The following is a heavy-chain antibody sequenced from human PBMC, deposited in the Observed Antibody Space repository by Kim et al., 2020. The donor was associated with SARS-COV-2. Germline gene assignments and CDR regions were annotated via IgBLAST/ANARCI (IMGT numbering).Heavy chain of an antibody. Sequence: GGSLRLSCAASGFTFRSYAMHWVRQAPGKGLEWVAVISYDGSNTYYADSVKGRFTISRDNSKNTLYLQMSSLRAEDTAVYYCAREDGANTWGRRYYGMDVWGQGTAVTVSS. CDR1: GFTFRSYA. D-gene: IGHD7-27*01. CDR3: AREDGANTWGRRYYGMDV. J-gene: IGHJ6*02. V-gene: IGHV3-30*04. CDR2: ISYDGSNT.